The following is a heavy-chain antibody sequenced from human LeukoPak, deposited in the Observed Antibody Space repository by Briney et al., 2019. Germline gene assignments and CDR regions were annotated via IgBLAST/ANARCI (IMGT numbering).Heavy chain of an antibody. Sequence: SETLSLTCAVYGGSFSSYYWSWIRQPPGKGLEWIGEINHSGSTNYNPSLKSRVTISVDTSKNQFSLKLSSVTAADTAVYYCASLTGTTDYYYYYMDVWGKGNTVTVSS. CDR3: ASLTGTTDYYYYYMDV. V-gene: IGHV4-34*01. J-gene: IGHJ6*03. D-gene: IGHD1-20*01. CDR1: GGSFSSYY. CDR2: INHSGST.